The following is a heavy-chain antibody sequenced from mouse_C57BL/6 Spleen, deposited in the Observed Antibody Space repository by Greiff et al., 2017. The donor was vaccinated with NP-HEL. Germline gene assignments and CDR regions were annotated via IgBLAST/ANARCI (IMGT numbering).Heavy chain of an antibody. V-gene: IGHV1-5*01. CDR1: GYTFTSYW. Sequence: VQLQQSGTVLARPGASVKMSCKTSGYTFTSYWMHWVKQRPGQGLEWIGAIYPGNSDTSYNQKFKGKAKLTAVTSASTAYMELSSLTNEDSAVYYCTRSGSSPYWYFDVWGTGTTVTVSS. J-gene: IGHJ1*03. CDR2: IYPGNSDT. CDR3: TRSGSSPYWYFDV. D-gene: IGHD1-1*01.